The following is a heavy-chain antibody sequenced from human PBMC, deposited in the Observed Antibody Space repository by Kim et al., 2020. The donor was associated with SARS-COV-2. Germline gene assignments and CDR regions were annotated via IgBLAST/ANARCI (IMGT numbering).Heavy chain of an antibody. Sequence: AAPVKGRFTISRDDSKNTVYLQMNSLKAEDTAIYYCTTRDGYKPSYYMDVWGRGTTVTVSS. J-gene: IGHJ6*03. CDR3: TTRDGYKPSYYMDV. D-gene: IGHD5-12*01. V-gene: IGHV3-15*01.